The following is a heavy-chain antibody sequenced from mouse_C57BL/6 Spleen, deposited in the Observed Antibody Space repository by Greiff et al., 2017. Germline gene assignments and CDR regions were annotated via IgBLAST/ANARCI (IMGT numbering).Heavy chain of an antibody. D-gene: IGHD3-2*02. J-gene: IGHJ3*01. CDR3: ARSQLRLRWFAY. CDR1: GYTFTSYW. V-gene: IGHV1-50*01. Sequence: QVQLQQSGAELVKPGASVKLSCKASGYTFTSYWMQWVKQRPGQGLEWIGEIDPSDSYTNYNQKFKGKATLTVDTSSSTAYMQLSSLTSEDSAVYYCARSQLRLRWFAYWGQGTLVTVSA. CDR2: IDPSDSYT.